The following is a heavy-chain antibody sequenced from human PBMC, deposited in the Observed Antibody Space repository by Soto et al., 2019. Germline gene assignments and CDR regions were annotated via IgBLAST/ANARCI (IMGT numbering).Heavy chain of an antibody. J-gene: IGHJ4*02. CDR1: GGSFSGYY. D-gene: IGHD6-13*01. Sequence: PSETLSLTCAVYGGSFSGYYWTWIRQPPGTGLEWIGEINHSGSTNYNPSLKSRVTISVDTSKNQFSLKLSSVTAADTAVYYCARDRGIAAAGRSRYFDYWGQGTLVTVSS. CDR3: ARDRGIAAAGRSRYFDY. CDR2: INHSGST. V-gene: IGHV4-34*01.